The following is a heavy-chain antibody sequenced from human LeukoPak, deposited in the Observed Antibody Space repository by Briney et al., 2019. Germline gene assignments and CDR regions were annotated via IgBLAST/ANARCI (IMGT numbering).Heavy chain of an antibody. CDR1: GFNVAAYA. V-gene: IGHV3-43*02. CDR2: ISGDSDNK. D-gene: IGHD3-22*01. CDR3: AIAYDKAFAY. Sequence: GGSLRLSCVASGFNVAAYAMYWVRQPPGKSLEWVSLISGDSDNKYSAASVKGRFAISRDNSKNSLYLQMNSLATEDTALYYCAIAYDKAFAYWGQGALVTVSS. J-gene: IGHJ4*02.